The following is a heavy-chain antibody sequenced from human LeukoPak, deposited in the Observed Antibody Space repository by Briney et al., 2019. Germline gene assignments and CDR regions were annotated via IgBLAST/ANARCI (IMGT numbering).Heavy chain of an antibody. CDR1: GFTFSSYW. D-gene: IGHD5-18*01. Sequence: TGGSLRLSCAASGFTFSSYWMHWVRQAPGKGLVWVSCINSDGSSTRYADSVKGRFTISREDAKNTLYLQMNSLRAEDTAVYYCARDVNSYAKLDYWGRGTLATVSS. J-gene: IGHJ4*02. CDR3: ARDVNSYAKLDY. CDR2: INSDGSST. V-gene: IGHV3-74*01.